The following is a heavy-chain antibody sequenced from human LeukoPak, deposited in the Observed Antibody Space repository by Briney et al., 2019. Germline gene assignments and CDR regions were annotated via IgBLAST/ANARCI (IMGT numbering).Heavy chain of an antibody. CDR2: IYYSGST. D-gene: IGHD1-26*01. CDR3: VGSYYDISFDY. CDR1: GGSVSSGSYY. V-gene: IGHV4-61*01. J-gene: IGHJ4*02. Sequence: SETLSLTCTVSGGSVSSGSYYWSWIRQPPGKGLEWIGYIYYSGSTNYNPSLKSRVTISVDTSKNQFSLKLSSVTAADTAVYYCVGSYYDISFDYWGQGTLVTVSS.